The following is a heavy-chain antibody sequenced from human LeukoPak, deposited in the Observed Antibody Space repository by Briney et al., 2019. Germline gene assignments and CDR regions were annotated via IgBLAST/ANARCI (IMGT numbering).Heavy chain of an antibody. CDR2: IKQDGSEK. J-gene: IGHJ5*02. CDR3: ARDGSSGWSNWFDA. V-gene: IGHV3-7*01. CDR1: GFTFSSYW. D-gene: IGHD6-19*01. Sequence: GGSLRLSCAASGFTFSSYWMSWVRQAPGKGLEWVANIKQDGSEKYYVDSVKGRFTISRDNAKNSLYLQMNSLRAEDTAMYYCARDGSSGWSNWFDAWGQGTLVTVSS.